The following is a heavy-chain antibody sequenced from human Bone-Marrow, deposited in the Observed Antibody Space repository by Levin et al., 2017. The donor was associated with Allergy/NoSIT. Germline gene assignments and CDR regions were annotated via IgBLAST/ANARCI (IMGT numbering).Heavy chain of an antibody. D-gene: IGHD7-27*01. CDR1: GFSFSSYW. Sequence: PGESLKISCAASGFSFSSYWMHWVRQAPGKGLVWVARINSDGSTTDYADSVKGRFTISRDNGENTLYLQMHSLSADDTAVYYCARALGIDYWGQGTLVTVSS. CDR3: ARALGIDY. V-gene: IGHV3-74*01. J-gene: IGHJ4*02. CDR2: INSDGSTT.